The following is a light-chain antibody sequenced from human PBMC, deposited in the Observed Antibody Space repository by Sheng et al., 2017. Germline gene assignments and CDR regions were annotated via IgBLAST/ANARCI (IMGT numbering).Light chain of an antibody. CDR3: QQANDFPPT. CDR2: AAS. Sequence: DIQLTQSPSAVSASVGDRVTITCRASQDVDTWLAWYQQKPGTAPKLLIYAASTLQSGVPSRFSGSGSGTQFTLTISSLQPEDSAIYYCQQANDFPPTFGGGTKVDIK. CDR1: QDVDTW. J-gene: IGKJ4*01. V-gene: IGKV1-12*01.